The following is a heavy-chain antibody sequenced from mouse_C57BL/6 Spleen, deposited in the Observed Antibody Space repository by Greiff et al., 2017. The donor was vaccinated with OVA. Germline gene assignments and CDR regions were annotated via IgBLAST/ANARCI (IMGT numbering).Heavy chain of an antibody. Sequence: QVQLQQPGAELVRPGSSVKLSCKASGYTFTSYWMHWVKQRPIQGLEWIGNIDPSDSETHYNQKFKDKATLTVDKSSSTAYMQLSSLTSEDSAVYYCARRGNTTVVDYYAMDYWGQGTSVTVSS. V-gene: IGHV1-52*01. CDR1: GYTFTSYW. J-gene: IGHJ4*01. CDR2: IDPSDSET. CDR3: ARRGNTTVVDYYAMDY. D-gene: IGHD1-1*01.